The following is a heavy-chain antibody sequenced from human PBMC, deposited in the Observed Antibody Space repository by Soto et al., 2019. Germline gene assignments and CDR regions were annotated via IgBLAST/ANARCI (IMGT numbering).Heavy chain of an antibody. CDR1: GFTFSSYA. V-gene: IGHV3-23*01. CDR3: ANSLGRAYFQH. Sequence: GGSLRLSCAASGFTFSSYAMSWVRQAPGKGLEWVSAISGSGGSTYYADSVKGRFTISRDNSKNTLYLQMNSLRAEDTAVYYCANSLGRAYFQHWGQGTLVTVSS. CDR2: ISGSGGST. D-gene: IGHD6-13*01. J-gene: IGHJ1*01.